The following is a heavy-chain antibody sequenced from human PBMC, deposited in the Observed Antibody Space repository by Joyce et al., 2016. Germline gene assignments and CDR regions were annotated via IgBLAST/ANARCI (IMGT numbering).Heavy chain of an antibody. CDR2: ISRDNTYR. CDR3: ARDVLTTVTKAYGY. Sequence: EVKLVESGGGLVKPGESLRLSCKASGCIFSSYSMTWVRQAPGKGLEWVSSISRDNTYRFHADSVKGRFTISRDNARNSLYLQMNSLRAEDTAVYYCARDVLTTVTKAYGYWGQGTLVAVSS. J-gene: IGHJ4*02. V-gene: IGHV3-21*01. CDR1: GCIFSSYS. D-gene: IGHD4-11*01.